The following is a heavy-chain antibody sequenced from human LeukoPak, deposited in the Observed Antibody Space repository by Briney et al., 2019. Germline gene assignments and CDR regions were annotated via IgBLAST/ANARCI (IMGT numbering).Heavy chain of an antibody. Sequence: MNWVXXXPGKGLEWVSLISSSGSYIYYADSSKGRFTISRDNAKNSLYLQMNSLRAEDTAVYYCARDSESYHDFWGQGTLVTVSS. CDR3: ARDSESYHDF. D-gene: IGHD1-26*01. V-gene: IGHV3-21*01. J-gene: IGHJ4*02. CDR2: ISSSGSYI.